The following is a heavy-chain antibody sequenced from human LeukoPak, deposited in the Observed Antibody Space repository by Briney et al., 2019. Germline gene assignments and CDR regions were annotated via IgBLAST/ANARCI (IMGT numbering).Heavy chain of an antibody. CDR3: AKAPREWELLGGRYFDY. J-gene: IGHJ4*02. CDR1: GFTFSSYG. CDR2: LSSSGGST. D-gene: IGHD1-26*01. V-gene: IGHV3-23*01. Sequence: GGSLRLSCAASGFTFSSYGMSWVRQAPGKGLEWVSALSSSGGSTYYADSVKGRFTISRDNSKNTLYLQMNSLRAEDTAVYYCAKAPREWELLGGRYFDYWGQGTLVTVSS.